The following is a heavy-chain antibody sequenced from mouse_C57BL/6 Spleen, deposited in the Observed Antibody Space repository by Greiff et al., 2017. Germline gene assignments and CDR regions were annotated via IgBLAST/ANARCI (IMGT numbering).Heavy chain of an antibody. V-gene: IGHV1-76*01. CDR3: ARVGTGTWFAY. J-gene: IGHJ3*01. CDR1: GYTFTDYY. Sequence: QVQLQQSGAELVRPGASVKLSCKASGYTFTDYYINWVKQRPGQGLEWIARIYPGSGNTYYNEKFKGKATLTAEKSPSTAYMQLSSLTSEDSAVYFCARVGTGTWFAYWGQGTLGTVSA. D-gene: IGHD4-1*01. CDR2: IYPGSGNT.